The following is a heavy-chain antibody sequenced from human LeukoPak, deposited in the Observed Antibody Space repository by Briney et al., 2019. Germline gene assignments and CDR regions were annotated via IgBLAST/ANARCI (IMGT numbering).Heavy chain of an antibody. Sequence: AGGSLRLSCAASGFTFSSYAMSWVRQAPGKGLEWVSAISGSGGSTYYADSVKGRFTISRDNSKNTLYLQMNSLRAEDTAVYYCAKGLRGWSGYYFDYWVQGTLVTVSS. D-gene: IGHD6-19*01. CDR2: ISGSGGST. CDR3: AKGLRGWSGYYFDY. CDR1: GFTFSSYA. J-gene: IGHJ4*02. V-gene: IGHV3-23*01.